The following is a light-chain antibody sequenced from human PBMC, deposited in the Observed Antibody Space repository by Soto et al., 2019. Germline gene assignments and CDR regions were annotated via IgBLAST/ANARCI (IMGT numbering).Light chain of an antibody. J-gene: IGKJ2*01. CDR2: DAT. CDR3: QQSYTTVYT. Sequence: DIQMTQSPSSLSASVGDRVTITCRASQTIGANLNWYRQKPGKAPTLLIYDATTLQSGVPSRFNGLGSGTDFTLTITSLQPEDSATYFCQQSYTTVYTFGLGTKVDIK. V-gene: IGKV1-39*01. CDR1: QTIGAN.